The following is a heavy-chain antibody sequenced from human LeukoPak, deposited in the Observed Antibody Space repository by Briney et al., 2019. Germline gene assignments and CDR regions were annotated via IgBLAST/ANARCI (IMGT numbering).Heavy chain of an antibody. CDR2: IHPNSGGT. CDR1: GYTFTDYY. V-gene: IGHV1-2*02. J-gene: IGHJ1*01. D-gene: IGHD6-19*01. CDR3: ARLAAVPG. Sequence: ASVKVSCKASGYTFTDYYLHRVRQAPGQGLEWMGWIHPNSGGTNYAQKFQGRVAMTRDTSISTAYMELSSLRSDDTAVCYCARLAAVPGWGQGTLVTVSS.